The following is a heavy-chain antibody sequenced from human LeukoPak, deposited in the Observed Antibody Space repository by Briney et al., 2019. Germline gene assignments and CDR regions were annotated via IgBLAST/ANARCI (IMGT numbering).Heavy chain of an antibody. J-gene: IGHJ4*02. CDR2: IYYSGST. V-gene: IGHV4-39*01. CDR3: AIRSVVGATTDY. CDR1: GGSISSSSYY. Sequence: SETPSLTCTVSGGSISSSSYYWGWIRQPPGKGLEWIGSIYYSGSTYYNPSLKSRVTISVDTSKNQSSLQLSSVTAADTAVYYCAIRSVVGATTDYWGQGTLVTVSS. D-gene: IGHD1-26*01.